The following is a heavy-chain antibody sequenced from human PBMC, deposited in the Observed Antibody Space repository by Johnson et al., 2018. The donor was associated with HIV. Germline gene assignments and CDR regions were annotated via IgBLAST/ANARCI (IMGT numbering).Heavy chain of an antibody. V-gene: IGHV3-66*01. J-gene: IGHJ3*02. CDR3: VKDRGSPGIPAAFDI. CDR2: IYSGGST. CDR1: GFTVSSNY. Sequence: VQLVESGGGLVQPGGSLRLSCAASGFTVSSNYMSWVRQAPGKGLEWVSVIYSGGSTYYADSVKGRFTISRDNSKNTLYLQMNGLRAEDTAVYYGVKDRGSPGIPAAFDIWGQGTMVTVSS. D-gene: IGHD1-26*01.